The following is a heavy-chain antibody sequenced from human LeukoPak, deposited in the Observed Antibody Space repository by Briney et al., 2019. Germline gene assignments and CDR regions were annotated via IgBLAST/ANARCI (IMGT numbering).Heavy chain of an antibody. J-gene: IGHJ4*02. D-gene: IGHD5-18*01. V-gene: IGHV1-69*05. Sequence: GASVKVSCKASGGTFSSYAISWVRQAPGQGLEWMGRIIPIFGTANYAQKFQGRVTITTDESTSTAYMELSSLRSEDTAVYYCARGLGYGNSYFDYWGQGTLVTVSS. CDR3: ARGLGYGNSYFDY. CDR1: GGTFSSYA. CDR2: IIPIFGTA.